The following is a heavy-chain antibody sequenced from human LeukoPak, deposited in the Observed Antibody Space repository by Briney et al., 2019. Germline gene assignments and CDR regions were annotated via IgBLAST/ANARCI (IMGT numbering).Heavy chain of an antibody. V-gene: IGHV4-34*01. J-gene: IGHJ5*02. CDR2: INLSGST. CDR3: ARGQVVVVPAARLRNWFDP. CDR1: GGSFSGYY. D-gene: IGHD2-2*01. Sequence: PSETLSLTCAVYGGSFSGYYWSWIPNPPGKGLEGMGEINLSGSTNYNPSLKSRVTISVDTSKNQFSLKLRSVTAADTAVYYCARGQVVVVPAARLRNWFDPWGQGTLVTVSS.